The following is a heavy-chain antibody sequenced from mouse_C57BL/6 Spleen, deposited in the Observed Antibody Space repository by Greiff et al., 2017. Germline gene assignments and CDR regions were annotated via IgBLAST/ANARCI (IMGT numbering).Heavy chain of an antibody. V-gene: IGHV1-64*01. CDR1: GYTFTSDW. Sequence: VQLQQPGAELVKPGASVKLSCTASGYTFTSDWMHWVKQRPGQGLEWIGLIHPNSGSTNYNEKFKSKATLTVDKSSSTAYMQLSSLTSEDSAVYYCALGDLLWFFDYWGQGTTLTVSA. D-gene: IGHD2-2*01. J-gene: IGHJ2*01. CDR3: ALGDLLWFFDY. CDR2: IHPNSGST.